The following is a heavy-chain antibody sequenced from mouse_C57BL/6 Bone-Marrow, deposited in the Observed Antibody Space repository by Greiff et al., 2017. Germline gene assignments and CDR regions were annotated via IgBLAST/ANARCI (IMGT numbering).Heavy chain of an antibody. Sequence: EVQLVESGGGLVQPKGSLKLSCAASGFTFNTYAMHWVRQAPGKGLECVARIRSKSSNYATYYADSVKDRFTISRDDSQSMLYLQMNNLKTEDTAMYYCVREGYDCTVNYFDYWGQGTTLTVSS. V-gene: IGHV10-3*01. D-gene: IGHD2-4*01. J-gene: IGHJ2*01. CDR3: VREGYDCTVNYFDY. CDR1: GFTFNTYA. CDR2: IRSKSSNYAT.